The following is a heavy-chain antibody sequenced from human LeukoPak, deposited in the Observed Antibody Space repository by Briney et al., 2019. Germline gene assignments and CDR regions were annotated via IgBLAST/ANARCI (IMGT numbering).Heavy chain of an antibody. D-gene: IGHD6-13*01. Sequence: PSETLSLTCTVSGGSISSYYWSWIRQPAGKGLEWIGRIYTSGSTNYNPSLKSRVTMSVDTSKNQFSLKLSSVTAADTAVYYCASQGRNSSSWYLTNWFDPWGQGTLVTVSS. V-gene: IGHV4-4*07. CDR1: GGSISSYY. CDR3: ASQGRNSSSWYLTNWFDP. J-gene: IGHJ5*02. CDR2: IYTSGST.